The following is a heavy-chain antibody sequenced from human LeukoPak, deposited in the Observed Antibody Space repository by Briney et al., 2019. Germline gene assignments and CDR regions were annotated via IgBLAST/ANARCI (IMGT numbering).Heavy chain of an antibody. Sequence: GGSLRLSCAASGFSLSAYWMTWVRQAPGKGLEWVANINRDGSQKNHVDSVKGRFTISRDNAKNSLYLQMNSLRAEDTALYYCAKDTNLAGGNWFDPWGQGTLVTVSS. J-gene: IGHJ5*02. CDR3: AKDTNLAGGNWFDP. D-gene: IGHD6-19*01. CDR2: INRDGSQK. CDR1: GFSLSAYW. V-gene: IGHV3-7*03.